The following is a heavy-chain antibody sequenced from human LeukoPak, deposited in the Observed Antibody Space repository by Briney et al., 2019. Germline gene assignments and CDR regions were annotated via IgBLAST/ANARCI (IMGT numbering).Heavy chain of an antibody. CDR2: ISTNGVST. CDR3: ARGDSGSYYGAFDI. J-gene: IGHJ3*02. D-gene: IGHD1-26*01. Sequence: GGSLRLSCAASGFTFSSYAMHWVRQAPGKGLEYVSSISTNGVSTYYANSVKGRFTISRDNSKNTLYLQMGSLRAEDMATYYCARGDSGSYYGAFDIWGQGTMVTVSS. CDR1: GFTFSSYA. V-gene: IGHV3-64*01.